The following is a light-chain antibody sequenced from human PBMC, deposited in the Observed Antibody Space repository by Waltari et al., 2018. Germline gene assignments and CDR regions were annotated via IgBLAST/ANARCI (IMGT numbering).Light chain of an antibody. CDR3: MQALETPVT. Sequence: DIVMTQSPLSLSVTPGEPASISCRSSQSLLYRNGNNLLDLYIQKPGQSPQPLIYLVSNRASWVPDRFSGSGSGTDFTLKISRVEAEDVGVYYCMQALETPVTFGQGTKLEIK. V-gene: IGKV2-28*01. CDR1: QSLLYRNGNNL. J-gene: IGKJ2*01. CDR2: LVS.